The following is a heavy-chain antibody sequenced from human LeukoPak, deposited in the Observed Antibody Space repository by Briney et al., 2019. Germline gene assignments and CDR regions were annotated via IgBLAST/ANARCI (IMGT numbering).Heavy chain of an antibody. J-gene: IGHJ4*02. CDR1: TFSNYA. CDR2: IYYSGST. V-gene: IGHV4-39*07. Sequence: TFSNYAMHWIRQPPGKGLEWIGSIYYSGSTYYNPSLKSRVTISVDTSKNQFSLKLSSVTAADTAVYYCARDSQYSYGYGIDYWGQGTLVTVSS. D-gene: IGHD5-18*01. CDR3: ARDSQYSYGYGIDY.